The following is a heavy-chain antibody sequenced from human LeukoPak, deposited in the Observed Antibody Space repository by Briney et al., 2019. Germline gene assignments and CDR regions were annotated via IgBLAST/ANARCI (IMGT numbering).Heavy chain of an antibody. V-gene: IGHV3-21*01. J-gene: IGHJ4*02. CDR3: ARGAVMAPFDY. Sequence: GGSLRLSCAASGFTFSSYSMNWVRQAPGKGLEWVSPISSSSSYIYYADSVKGRFTISRDNAKNSLYLQMNSLRAEDTAAYYCARGAVMAPFDYWGQGTLVTVSS. CDR1: GFTFSSYS. CDR2: ISSSSSYI. D-gene: IGHD2-21*01.